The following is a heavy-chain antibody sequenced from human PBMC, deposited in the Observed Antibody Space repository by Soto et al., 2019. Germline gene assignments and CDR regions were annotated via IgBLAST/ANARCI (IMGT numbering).Heavy chain of an antibody. CDR1: GGSISSSRCH. CDR3: ATHGIPASYYEAFEN. D-gene: IGHD1-26*01. Sequence: PSETLSLTCTVSGGSISSSRCHWGWIRQPPGKGLEWIASIKYSGTTFYNPSLKSRVTLSVDTSKNQFARKLSSVTAAETAVYYSATHGIPASYYEAFENWGQGTMVTVS. V-gene: IGHV4-39*01. J-gene: IGHJ3*02. CDR2: IKYSGTT.